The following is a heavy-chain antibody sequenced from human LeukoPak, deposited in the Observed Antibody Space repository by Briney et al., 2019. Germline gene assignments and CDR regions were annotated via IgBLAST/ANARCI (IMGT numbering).Heavy chain of an antibody. CDR2: IIPIFGTA. CDR3: ASPGPFIVGAPGAFDI. D-gene: IGHD1-26*01. V-gene: IGHV1-69*05. J-gene: IGHJ3*02. Sequence: GASVKVSCKASGGTFSSYAISWVRQAPGQGLEWMGGIIPIFGTANYAQKFQGRVTITTDESTSTAYMELSSLRSEDTAVYYCASPGPFIVGAPGAFDIWGQGTMVTVSS. CDR1: GGTFSSYA.